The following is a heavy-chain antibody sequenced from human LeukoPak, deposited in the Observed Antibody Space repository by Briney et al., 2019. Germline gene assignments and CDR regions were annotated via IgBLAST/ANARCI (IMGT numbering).Heavy chain of an antibody. CDR2: ISAYNGNT. CDR3: ARVASGSYFGYFDY. J-gene: IGHJ4*02. Sequence: ASVTVSFKASGYTFTSYGISWVRQAPGQGLEWMGWISAYNGNTNYAQKLQGRVTMTTDTSTSTAYMELRSLRSDDTAVYFCARVASGSYFGYFDYWGQGTLVTVSS. CDR1: GYTFTSYG. D-gene: IGHD1-26*01. V-gene: IGHV1-18*01.